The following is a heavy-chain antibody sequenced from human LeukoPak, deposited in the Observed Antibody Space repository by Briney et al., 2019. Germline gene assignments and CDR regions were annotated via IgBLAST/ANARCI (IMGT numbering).Heavy chain of an antibody. D-gene: IGHD3-16*01. Sequence: ASVTVSCTASGYTFTSYYMHWVRQAPGQGLEWMGIINPSGGSTSYAQKFQGRVTMTRDTSTSTVYMELSSLRSEDTAVYYCARGHLDYGMDVWGQGTTVTVSS. J-gene: IGHJ6*02. CDR1: GYTFTSYY. V-gene: IGHV1-46*01. CDR3: ARGHLDYGMDV. CDR2: INPSGGST.